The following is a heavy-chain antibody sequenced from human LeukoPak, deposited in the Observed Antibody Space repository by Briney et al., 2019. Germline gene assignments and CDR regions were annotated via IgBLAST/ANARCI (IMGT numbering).Heavy chain of an antibody. J-gene: IGHJ4*02. V-gene: IGHV4-39*07. Sequence: SETLSLTCTVSGGSISSSSYYWGWIRQPPGKGLEWIGSIYYSGSTYYNPSLKSRVTISVDTSKNQFSLKLSSVTAADTAVYYCARAPIAATRLGFDYWGQGTLVTVSS. CDR2: IYYSGST. CDR3: ARAPIAATRLGFDY. CDR1: GGSISSSSYY. D-gene: IGHD6-13*01.